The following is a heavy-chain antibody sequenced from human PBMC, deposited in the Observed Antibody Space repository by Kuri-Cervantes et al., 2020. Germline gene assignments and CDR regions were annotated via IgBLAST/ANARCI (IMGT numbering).Heavy chain of an antibody. J-gene: IGHJ4*02. CDR2: IYWDENK. CDR3: VHRPGYYDNSALR. D-gene: IGHD3-22*01. Sequence: SGPTLVKPTQTLTLTCTFSGLSLTDTGVGVSWIRQPPGKALEWLALIYWDENKHYSPSLKSRLTITRDTSKNQVVLTMTNMDPVGTGTYYCVHRPGYYDNSALRWGQGTLVTVSS. CDR1: GLSLTDTGVG. V-gene: IGHV2-5*02.